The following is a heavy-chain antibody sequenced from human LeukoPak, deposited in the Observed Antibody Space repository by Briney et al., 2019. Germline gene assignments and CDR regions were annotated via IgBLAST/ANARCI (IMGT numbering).Heavy chain of an antibody. V-gene: IGHV4-39*01. D-gene: IGHD2/OR15-2a*01. CDR1: GGSINTSSYY. J-gene: IGHJ5*02. CDR2: MYYTGTL. CDR3: AKHEDIVTVPATSWFDT. Sequence: SETLSLTCTVSGGSINTSSYYWGWIRQAPGKGLEWIGSMYYTGTLYYNPSLKSRVTISVDTSKNQFSLKLGSVTAADTAVYYCAKHEDIVTVPATSWFDTWGPGTLVTVSS.